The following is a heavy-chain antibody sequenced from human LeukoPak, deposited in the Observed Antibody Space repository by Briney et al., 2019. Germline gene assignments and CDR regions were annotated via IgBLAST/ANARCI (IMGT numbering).Heavy chain of an antibody. CDR1: GYTFTSYA. Sequence: ASVKVSCKASGYTFTSYAMNWVRQDPGQGLEWMGWINTNTGSPTYAQGFTGRFVFSLDTSVSTAYLQISSLKAEDTAVYYCARGTRTTVVTPHYWGQGTLVTVSS. J-gene: IGHJ4*02. V-gene: IGHV7-4-1*02. CDR2: INTNTGSP. CDR3: ARGTRTTVVTPHY. D-gene: IGHD4-23*01.